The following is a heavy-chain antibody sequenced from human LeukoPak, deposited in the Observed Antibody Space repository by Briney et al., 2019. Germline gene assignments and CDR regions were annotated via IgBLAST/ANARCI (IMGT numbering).Heavy chain of an antibody. CDR2: ISAYNGNT. CDR3: ARVPRYYYDSSGCAQDDY. Sequence: ASVKVSCKASGYTFTSYGISWVRQAPGQGLEWMGWISAYNGNTNYAQKLQGRVTMTTDTSTSTAYMELRSLRSDDTAVYYCARVPRYYYDSSGCAQDDYWGQGTLVTVSS. J-gene: IGHJ4*02. CDR1: GYTFTSYG. V-gene: IGHV1-18*01. D-gene: IGHD3-22*01.